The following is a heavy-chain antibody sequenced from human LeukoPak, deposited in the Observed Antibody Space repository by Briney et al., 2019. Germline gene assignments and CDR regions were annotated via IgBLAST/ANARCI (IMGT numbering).Heavy chain of an antibody. CDR3: ATVAVIRGVTYFDY. CDR1: GGSISSYY. Sequence: SETLSLTCTVSGGSISSYYWSWIRQPPGKGLEWIGYTYYSGSTNYNPSLKSRVTISVDTSKNQFSLKLSSVTAADTAVYYCATVAVIRGVTYFDYWGQGTLVTVSS. V-gene: IGHV4-59*08. J-gene: IGHJ4*02. CDR2: TYYSGST. D-gene: IGHD3-10*01.